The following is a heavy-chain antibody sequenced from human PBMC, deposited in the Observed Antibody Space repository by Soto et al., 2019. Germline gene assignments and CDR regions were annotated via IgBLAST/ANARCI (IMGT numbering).Heavy chain of an antibody. D-gene: IGHD5-18*01. CDR3: ARYSYGHWLAFDI. CDR1: GFTFSSYS. V-gene: IGHV3-21*01. Sequence: GGSLRLSCAASGFTFSSYSMNWVRQAPGKGLEWVSSISSSSSYIYYADSVKGRFTISRDNAKNSLYLQMNSLRAEDTAVYYCARYSYGHWLAFDIWGQGTMVTVSS. CDR2: ISSSSSYI. J-gene: IGHJ3*02.